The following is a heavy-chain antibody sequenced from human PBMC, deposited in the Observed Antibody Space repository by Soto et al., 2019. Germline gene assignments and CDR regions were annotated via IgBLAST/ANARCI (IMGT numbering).Heavy chain of an antibody. CDR2: IYSGGST. CDR1: GFTVSNNY. J-gene: IGHJ4*02. D-gene: IGHD6-13*01. V-gene: IGHV3-53*01. Sequence: EVQLVESGGGLIQPGGSLRLSCAASGFTVSNNYVSWVRQAPGKGLEWVSVIYSGGSTNSADSVKGRFTISRDISKNTVYLQMNSLRAEDTAVYYCASRVAAAAYFDYWGQGTLVTVSS. CDR3: ASRVAAAAYFDY.